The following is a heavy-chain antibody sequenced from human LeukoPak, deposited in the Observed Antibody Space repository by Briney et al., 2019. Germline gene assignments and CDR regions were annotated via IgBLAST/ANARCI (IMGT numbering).Heavy chain of an antibody. CDR2: IYSGGST. J-gene: IGHJ4*02. Sequence: GGSLRLSCAASGFTVSSSYMSWVRQAPGKGLEWVSVIYSGGSTYYADSVKGRFSISRDNSKNTLYLLMNSLRAEDTAVYSCARGRYCGGGSCFDYWGREPWSPSP. CDR1: GFTVSSSY. CDR3: ARGRYCGGGSCFDY. V-gene: IGHV3-66*01. D-gene: IGHD2-15*01.